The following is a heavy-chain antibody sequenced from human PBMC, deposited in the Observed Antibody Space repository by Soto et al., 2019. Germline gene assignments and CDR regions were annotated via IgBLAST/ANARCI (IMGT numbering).Heavy chain of an antibody. J-gene: IGHJ6*02. CDR1: GYTFTSYD. D-gene: IGHD3-22*01. CDR2: MNPNRGNT. CDR3: ARVRRYYDSSGYYLGYYYYYGMDV. Sequence: QVQLVQSGAEVKKPGASVKVSCKASGYTFTSYDINWVRQATGQGLEWMGWMNPNRGNTGYAQKFQGRVTMTRNTSISTAYMELSSLRSEDTAVYYCARVRRYYDSSGYYLGYYYYYGMDVWGQGTTVTVSS. V-gene: IGHV1-8*01.